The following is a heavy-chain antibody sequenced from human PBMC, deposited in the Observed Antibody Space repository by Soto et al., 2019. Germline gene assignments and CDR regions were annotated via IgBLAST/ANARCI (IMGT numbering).Heavy chain of an antibody. V-gene: IGHV3-23*01. CDR3: AKAPSMVRGVIAPYYFDY. J-gene: IGHJ4*02. D-gene: IGHD3-10*01. CDR1: GFTFSSYA. Sequence: PGGSLRPSCAGSGFTFSSYAMSWVRQAPGKGLEWVSAISGSGGSTYYADSVKGRFTISRDNSKNTLYLQMNSLRAEDTAVYYCAKAPSMVRGVIAPYYFDYWGQGTLVT. CDR2: ISGSGGST.